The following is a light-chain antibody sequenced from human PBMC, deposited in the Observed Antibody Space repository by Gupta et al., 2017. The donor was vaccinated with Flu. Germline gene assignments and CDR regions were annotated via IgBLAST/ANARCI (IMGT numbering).Light chain of an antibody. CDR2: EDD. CDR3: QSYDNTNWV. CDR1: SGSIASSY. Sequence: NVMLTQPHSVSESPGKTVTSSCTRSSGSIASSYVQWYQQRPGSAPTTVIYEDDQRPSGVPDRFSGSIDSSSNSASLTISGLKTEDEADYYCQSYDNTNWVFGGGTKLTVL. V-gene: IGLV6-57*03. J-gene: IGLJ3*02.